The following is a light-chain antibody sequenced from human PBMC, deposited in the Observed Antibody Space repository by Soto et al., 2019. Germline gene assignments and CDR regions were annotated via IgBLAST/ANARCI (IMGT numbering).Light chain of an antibody. J-gene: IGKJ2*01. V-gene: IGKV1-39*01. CDR2: AAS. CDR1: QSINSF. CDR3: QQSYSTPYT. Sequence: DLQMTQSPSSLSASVGDRVTITCRAGQSINSFLNWYQQKPGKAPNLLIYAASGLESGVPSRFSGSGFGTDFTLTITSLQPEDFATYYCQQSYSTPYTFGQGTKLEIK.